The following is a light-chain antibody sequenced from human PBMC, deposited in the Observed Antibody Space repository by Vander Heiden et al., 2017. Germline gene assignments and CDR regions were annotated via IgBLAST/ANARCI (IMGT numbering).Light chain of an antibody. Sequence: DIVMTQSTLSQSVTPGEPASMSCRSSQSLLLSNGNNYLDWYLQKPGQSPQLLIYLGSSRASGVPDRFSGSGSGTDFTLKISRVEAEDVGVYYCMQALQTPLTFGGGTKVEIK. CDR3: MQALQTPLT. J-gene: IGKJ4*01. CDR2: LGS. CDR1: QSLLLSNGNNY. V-gene: IGKV2-28*01.